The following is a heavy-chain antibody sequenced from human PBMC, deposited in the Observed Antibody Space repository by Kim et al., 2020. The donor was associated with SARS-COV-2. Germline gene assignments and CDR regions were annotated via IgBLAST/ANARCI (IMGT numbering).Heavy chain of an antibody. CDR3: ARDRGFYSGYDGDYGDYWGDYYFDY. CDR1: GFTFSSYS. CDR2: ISSSSSTI. J-gene: IGHJ4*02. Sequence: GGSLRLSCAASGFTFSSYSMNWVRQAPGKGLEWVSYISSSSSTIYYADSVKGRFTISRDNAKNSLYLQMNSLRDEDTAVYYCARDRGFYSGYDGDYGDYWGDYYFDYWGQGTLVTVSS. V-gene: IGHV3-48*02. D-gene: IGHD4-17*01.